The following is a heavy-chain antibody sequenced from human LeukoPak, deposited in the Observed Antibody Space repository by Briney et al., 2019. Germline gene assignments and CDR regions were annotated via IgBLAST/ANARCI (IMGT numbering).Heavy chain of an antibody. J-gene: IGHJ4*02. CDR3: ARGRSAFDSSGPFDY. V-gene: IGHV4-34*01. D-gene: IGHD3-22*01. Sequence: SETLSLTCAVYGGSFSVYYWSWIRQPPGKGLEWIGEINHSGSTNYNPSLKSRVTISVDTSKNQFSLKLSSVTAADTAVYYCARGRSAFDSSGPFDYWGQGTLVTVSS. CDR1: GGSFSVYY. CDR2: INHSGST.